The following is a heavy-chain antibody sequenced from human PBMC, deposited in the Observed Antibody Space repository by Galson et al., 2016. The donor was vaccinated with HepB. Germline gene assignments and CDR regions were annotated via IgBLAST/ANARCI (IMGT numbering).Heavy chain of an antibody. Sequence: SLRLSCAVSGFLVNSNYMTWVRLAPGKGLEWVAIMYSGGSKQYAGSVKGRVTISRDTSSQTLFLEVSDLRAEGTGIYYRARGYTSGVPFWWGQGTLVTVSS. V-gene: IGHV3-53*01. CDR2: MYSGGSK. CDR1: GFLVNSNY. D-gene: IGHD2-8*01. J-gene: IGHJ4*02. CDR3: ARGYTSGVPFW.